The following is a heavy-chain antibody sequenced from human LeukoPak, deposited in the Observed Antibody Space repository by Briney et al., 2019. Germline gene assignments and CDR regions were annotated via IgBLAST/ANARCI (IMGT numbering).Heavy chain of an antibody. V-gene: IGHV3-43D*03. CDR3: AKPKGSGWYVHLWYFDY. CDR1: GFTFDDYA. D-gene: IGHD6-19*01. J-gene: IGHJ4*02. Sequence: GGTLRLSCAASGFTFDDYAMHWVRQAPGKGLEWVSLISWDGGSTYYADSVKGRFTISRDNSKNSLYLQMNSLRAEDTALYYCAKPKGSGWYVHLWYFDYWGQGTLVTVSS. CDR2: ISWDGGST.